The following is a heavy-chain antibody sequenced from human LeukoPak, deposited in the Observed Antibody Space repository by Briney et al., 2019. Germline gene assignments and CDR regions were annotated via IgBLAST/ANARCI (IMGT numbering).Heavy chain of an antibody. CDR3: ARQEACSSTSCYYYYYGMDV. CDR2: IYYSRST. J-gene: IGHJ6*02. CDR1: GGSISSGDYY. Sequence: SETLSLTCTVSGGSISSGDYYWSWIRQPPGKGLEWIGYIYYSRSTYYNPSLKSRVTISVDTSKNQFSLKLSSVTAADTAVYYCARQEACSSTSCYYYYYGMDVWGQGTTVTVSS. V-gene: IGHV4-30-4*02. D-gene: IGHD2-2*01.